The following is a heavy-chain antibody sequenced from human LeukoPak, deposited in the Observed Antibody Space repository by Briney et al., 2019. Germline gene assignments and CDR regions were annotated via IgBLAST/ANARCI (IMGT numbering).Heavy chain of an antibody. CDR1: GYSISSGYY. Sequence: SETLSLTCTVSGYSISSGYYWGWIRQPPGKGLEWIGSIYHSGSTYYNPSLKSRVTISVDTSKNQCSLKLSSVTAADTAVYYCARDLAYCGGDCYSWGQGTLVTVSS. D-gene: IGHD2-21*01. CDR3: ARDLAYCGGDCYS. J-gene: IGHJ5*02. V-gene: IGHV4-38-2*02. CDR2: IYHSGST.